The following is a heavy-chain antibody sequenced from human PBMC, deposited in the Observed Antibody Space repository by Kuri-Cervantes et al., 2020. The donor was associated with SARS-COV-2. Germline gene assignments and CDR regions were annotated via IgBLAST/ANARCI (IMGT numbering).Heavy chain of an antibody. CDR1: GFTFSDYY. V-gene: IGHV3-11*04. Sequence: GESLKISCAASGFTFSDYYMSWIRQAPGKGLEWVSYISSSSSTIYYADSVKGRFTISRDNAKNSLYLQMNSLTADDKAVYFCARVCKGGADCYDPWGQGTLVTVSS. J-gene: IGHJ5*02. CDR2: ISSSSSTI. CDR3: ARVCKGGADCYDP. D-gene: IGHD2-21*02.